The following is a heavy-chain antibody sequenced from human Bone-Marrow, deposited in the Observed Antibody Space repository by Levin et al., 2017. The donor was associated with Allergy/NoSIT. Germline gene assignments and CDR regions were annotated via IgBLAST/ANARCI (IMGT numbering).Heavy chain of an antibody. Sequence: SETLSLTCAVYGGSFSGYYWSWIRQPPGKGLEWIGEINHSGSTNYNPSLKSRVTISVDTSKNQFSLKLSSVTAADTAVYYCARGGYDDVWGSYRYSPPSADYWGQGTLVTVSS. D-gene: IGHD3-16*02. CDR3: ARGGYDDVWGSYRYSPPSADY. V-gene: IGHV4-34*01. J-gene: IGHJ4*02. CDR1: GGSFSGYY. CDR2: INHSGST.